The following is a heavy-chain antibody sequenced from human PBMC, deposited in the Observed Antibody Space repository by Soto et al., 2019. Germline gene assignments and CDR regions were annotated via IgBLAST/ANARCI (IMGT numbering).Heavy chain of an antibody. J-gene: IGHJ6*02. CDR2: ISACNGNT. Sequence: ASVKVSCKASGYTFTSYGISWVRQAPGQGLEWMGWISACNGNTNYAQKLQGRVTMTTDTSTSTAYMELRSLRSDDTAVYYCARDSSGDFWSGYYNPLYYYGMDVWGQGTTVTVSS. V-gene: IGHV1-18*01. D-gene: IGHD3-3*01. CDR1: GYTFTSYG. CDR3: ARDSSGDFWSGYYNPLYYYGMDV.